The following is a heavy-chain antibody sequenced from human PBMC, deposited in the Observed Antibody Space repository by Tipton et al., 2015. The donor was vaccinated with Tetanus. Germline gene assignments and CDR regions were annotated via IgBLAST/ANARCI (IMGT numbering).Heavy chain of an antibody. D-gene: IGHD3-3*01. Sequence: TLSLTCSVSGGSLRSGDHYWSWIRQPPGKGLEWLAYISSSGSTNSNYSLKSRITMSRDTSKNQFSLTPTSVTAADTAVYYCARANYEFPKKGPLDSWGPGILVTVSS. CDR1: GGSLRSGDHY. CDR2: ISSSGST. J-gene: IGHJ4*02. CDR3: ARANYEFPKKGPLDS. V-gene: IGHV4-61*08.